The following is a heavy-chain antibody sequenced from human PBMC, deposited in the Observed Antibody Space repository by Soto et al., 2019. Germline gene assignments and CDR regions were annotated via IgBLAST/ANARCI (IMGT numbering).Heavy chain of an antibody. CDR2: IYYSGST. Sequence: QLQLQESGPGLVKPSDTLSLTCTVSGDSISSSTYFWGWVRQPPGKGLEWIGSIYYSGSTYYNPSLKSRVTISVDTSKNHFSLQLSSVTAADTAVYYCARQLGEGYFDYWGQGTLVTVSS. CDR1: GDSISSSTYF. CDR3: ARQLGEGYFDY. J-gene: IGHJ4*02. D-gene: IGHD6-6*01. V-gene: IGHV4-39*01.